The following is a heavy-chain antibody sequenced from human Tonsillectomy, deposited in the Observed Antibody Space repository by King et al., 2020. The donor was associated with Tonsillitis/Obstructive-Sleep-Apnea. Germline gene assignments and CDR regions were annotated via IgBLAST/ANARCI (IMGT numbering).Heavy chain of an antibody. Sequence: QLQESGPGLVKPSETLSLTCTVSGVSISSTSYQWGWIRQPPGKGLEWIASIFYSGSTYYNPSLKSRVTISVDTSKNQISLKLSSVTAADTAVYYCAGIHPDYYDDIGYPYSFAWWGQGTLVTVSS. CDR2: IFYSGST. D-gene: IGHD3-22*01. CDR3: AGIHPDYYDDIGYPYSFAW. V-gene: IGHV4-39*01. J-gene: IGHJ4*02. CDR1: GVSISSTSYQ.